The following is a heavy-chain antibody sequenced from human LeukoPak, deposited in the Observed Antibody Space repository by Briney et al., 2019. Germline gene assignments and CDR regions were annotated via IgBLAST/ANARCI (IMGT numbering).Heavy chain of an antibody. Sequence: NTSETLSLTCAVYGGSFSGYYWSWIRQPPGKGLEWIGEFNHSGSTNYNPSLKSRVTISVGTSKNQFSLKLSSVTAADTAVYYCARGDSSSSGLFYYYYYMDVWGKGTTVTVSS. V-gene: IGHV4-34*01. CDR1: GGSFSGYY. J-gene: IGHJ6*03. CDR2: FNHSGST. CDR3: ARGDSSSSGLFYYYYYMDV. D-gene: IGHD6-6*01.